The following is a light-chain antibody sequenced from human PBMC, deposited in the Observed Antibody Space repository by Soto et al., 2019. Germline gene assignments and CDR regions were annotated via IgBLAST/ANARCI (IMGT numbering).Light chain of an antibody. V-gene: IGLV1-44*01. CDR2: SNN. CDR3: AAWDDSLNGYV. Sequence: VLTQPPSASGTPGQRVTISCSGSSSNIGSNTVNWYQQLPGTAPKLLIYSNNQRPSGVPDRFSGSKSGASASLAISGLQSEDEADYYCAAWDDSLNGYVFGTGTKVTVL. CDR1: SSNIGSNT. J-gene: IGLJ1*01.